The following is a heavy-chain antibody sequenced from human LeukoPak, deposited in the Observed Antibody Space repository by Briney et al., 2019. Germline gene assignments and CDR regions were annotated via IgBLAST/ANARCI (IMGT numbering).Heavy chain of an antibody. D-gene: IGHD3-22*01. J-gene: IGHJ4*02. CDR3: AIDSSGSDFDY. V-gene: IGHV3-9*01. CDR2: ISWNSGSI. CDR1: GFTFDDYA. Sequence: QPGRSLRLSCAASGFTFDDYAMHWVRQAPGKGLEWVSGISWNSGSIGYADSVKGRFTISRDNAKNSLYLQMNSLRAEDTAVYYCAIDSSGSDFDYWGQGTLVTVSS.